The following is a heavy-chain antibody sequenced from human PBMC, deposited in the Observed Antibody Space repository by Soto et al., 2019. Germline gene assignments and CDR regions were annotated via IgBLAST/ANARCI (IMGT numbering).Heavy chain of an antibody. J-gene: IGHJ3*02. Sequence: PGGSLGLSCAASGFTFSSYSMNWVRQAPGKGLEWVSSISSSSSYIYYADSVKGRFTISRDNAKNSLYLQMNSQRAEDTAVYYCARDAGAARLFLGVPHDAFDIWGQGTMVTVSS. CDR2: ISSSSSYI. CDR3: ARDAGAARLFLGVPHDAFDI. CDR1: GFTFSSYS. V-gene: IGHV3-21*01. D-gene: IGHD6-6*01.